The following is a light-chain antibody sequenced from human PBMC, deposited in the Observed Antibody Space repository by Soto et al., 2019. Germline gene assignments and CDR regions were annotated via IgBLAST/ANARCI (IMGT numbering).Light chain of an antibody. V-gene: IGKV3-15*01. CDR1: QSVSSN. Sequence: EIVMTQSPATLSVSPGERATLSCRASQSVSSNLAWYQQKPGQAPRLLIYGASTRATGIPARFSGSGSGTEFTLTISSLQSEDFAAYYCQQYNNWPPSTFGQGTQVDIX. CDR2: GAS. J-gene: IGKJ2*01. CDR3: QQYNNWPPST.